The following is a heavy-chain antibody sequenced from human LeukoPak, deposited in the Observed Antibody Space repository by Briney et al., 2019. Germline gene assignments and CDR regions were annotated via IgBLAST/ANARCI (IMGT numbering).Heavy chain of an antibody. CDR2: INHSGST. CDR1: GGSISSYY. J-gene: IGHJ6*03. V-gene: IGHV4-34*01. Sequence: SETLSLTCTVSGGSISSYYWSWIRQSPGKGLEWIGEINHSGSTNYNPSLKSRVIISVDTSKNQFSLKLSSVTAADTAVYYCARDDRVGAILGYMDVWGKGTTVTVSS. CDR3: ARDDRVGAILGYMDV. D-gene: IGHD1-26*01.